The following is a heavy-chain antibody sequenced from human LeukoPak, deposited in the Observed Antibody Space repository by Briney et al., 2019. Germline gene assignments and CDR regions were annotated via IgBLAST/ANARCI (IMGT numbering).Heavy chain of an antibody. CDR2: INSDGSST. J-gene: IGHJ4*02. D-gene: IGHD3/OR15-3a*01. Sequence: GGSLRLSCAASGFTFSSYWMHWVRQAPGKGLVWVSRINSDGSSTSYADSVKGRFTISRDNTKNSLYLQMNSLRAEDTAVFYCARDQYDTWSRRGNFDSWGQGTLVIVSS. V-gene: IGHV3-74*01. CDR1: GFTFSSYW. CDR3: ARDQYDTWSRRGNFDS.